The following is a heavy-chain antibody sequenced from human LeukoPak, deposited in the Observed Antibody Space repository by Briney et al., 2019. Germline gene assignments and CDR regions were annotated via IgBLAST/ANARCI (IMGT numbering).Heavy chain of an antibody. CDR1: GFTFGDYA. CDR3: TRERYYYDSSGYPTYFDY. CDR2: IRSKAYGGTT. J-gene: IGHJ4*02. Sequence: GGSLRLSCTASGFTFGDYAMSWFRQAPGKGLEWVGFIRSKAYGGTTEYAASVKGRFTISRDDSKSIAYLQMNSLKTEDTAVYYCTRERYYYDSSGYPTYFDYWGQGTLVTVSS. V-gene: IGHV3-49*03. D-gene: IGHD3-22*01.